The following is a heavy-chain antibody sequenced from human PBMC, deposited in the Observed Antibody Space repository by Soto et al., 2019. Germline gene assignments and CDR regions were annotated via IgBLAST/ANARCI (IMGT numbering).Heavy chain of an antibody. J-gene: IGHJ3*02. D-gene: IGHD4-4*01. Sequence: GSLRLSCAASGFTFSSYAMHWVRQAPGKGLEWVAVISYDGSNKYYADSVKGRFTISRDNSKNTLYLQMNSLRAEDTAVYYCARDGLYSNDAFDIWGQGTMVTVSS. V-gene: IGHV3-30-3*01. CDR1: GFTFSSYA. CDR3: ARDGLYSNDAFDI. CDR2: ISYDGSNK.